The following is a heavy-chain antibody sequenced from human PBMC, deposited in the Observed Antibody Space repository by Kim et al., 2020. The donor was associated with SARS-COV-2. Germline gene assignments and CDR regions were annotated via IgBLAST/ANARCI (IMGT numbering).Heavy chain of an antibody. CDR3: ARDGGSGSYYYYYYYGMDV. CDR1: GGSFSGYY. CDR2: INHSGST. D-gene: IGHD3-10*01. J-gene: IGHJ6*02. Sequence: SETLSLTCAVYGGSFSGYYWSWIRQPPGKGLEWIGEINHSGSTNYNPSLKSRVTISVDTSKNQFSLKLSSVTAADTAVYYCARDGGSGSYYYYYYYGMDVGGQGTTVTVSS. V-gene: IGHV4-34*01.